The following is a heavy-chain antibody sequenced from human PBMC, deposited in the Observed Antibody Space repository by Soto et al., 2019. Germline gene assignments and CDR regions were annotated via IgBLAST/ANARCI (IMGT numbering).Heavy chain of an antibody. V-gene: IGHV1-69*06. D-gene: IGHD3-10*01. CDR2: IIPIFGTA. Sequence: QVQLVQSGAEVKKPGSSVKVSCKASGGTFSSYAISWVRQAPGQGLEWMGGIIPIFGTANYAQKFQGRFTITADKSPSKAYMEQDSLSSEDTSGYYCARGELWFGAPNRTYNWFDPWGQGTLVTVSP. CDR3: ARGELWFGAPNRTYNWFDP. J-gene: IGHJ5*02. CDR1: GGTFSSYA.